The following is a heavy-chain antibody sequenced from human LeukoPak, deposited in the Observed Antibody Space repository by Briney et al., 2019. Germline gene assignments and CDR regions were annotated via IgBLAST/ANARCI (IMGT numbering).Heavy chain of an antibody. CDR3: ARLFSRGWPYYYGLGA. J-gene: IGHJ6*02. D-gene: IGHD6-19*01. CDR1: GGSIDISVSY. CDR2: VYYGGDA. V-gene: IGHV4-39*01. Sequence: SETLSLTCTVSGGSIDISVSYWGWIRQPPGKGLEWIGCVYYGGDAYYNPSLKSRVTISADLSKNQFSLSLISVTAADTALYYCARLFSRGWPYYYGLGAWGQGTTVTVSS.